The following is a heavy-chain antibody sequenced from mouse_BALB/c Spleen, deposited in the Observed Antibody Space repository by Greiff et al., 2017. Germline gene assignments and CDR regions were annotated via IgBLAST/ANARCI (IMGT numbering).Heavy chain of an antibody. CDR1: GDSITSGY. J-gene: IGHJ2*01. CDR3: ASIYYGPYYFDY. Sequence: EVKLQESGPSLVKPSQTLSLTCSVTGDSITSGYWNWIRKFPGNKLEYMGYISYSGSTYYNPSLKSRISITRDTSKNQYYLQLNSVTTEDTATYYCASIYYGPYYFDYWGQGTTLTVSS. D-gene: IGHD2-1*01. CDR2: ISYSGST. V-gene: IGHV3-8*02.